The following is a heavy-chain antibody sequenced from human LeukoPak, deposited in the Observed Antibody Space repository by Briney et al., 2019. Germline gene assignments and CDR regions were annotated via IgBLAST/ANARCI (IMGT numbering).Heavy chain of an antibody. J-gene: IGHJ6*03. V-gene: IGHV1-8*01. CDR1: GYTFTSYD. Sequence: GASVKVSCKASGYTFTSYDINWVRQATGQGLEWMGWMNPNSGNTGYAQKFQGRVTMTRNTSISTAYMELSSLRSEDTAVYYCARGLTIFGVVNCYYMDVWGKGTTVTVSS. CDR3: ARGLTIFGVVNCYYMDV. CDR2: MNPNSGNT. D-gene: IGHD3-3*01.